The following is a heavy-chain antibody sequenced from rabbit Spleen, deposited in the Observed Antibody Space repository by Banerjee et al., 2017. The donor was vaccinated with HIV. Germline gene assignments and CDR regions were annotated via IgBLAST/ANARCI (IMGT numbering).Heavy chain of an antibody. Sequence: LEESGGGLVKPGGTLTITCTVSGFSFSSNWICWVRQAPGKGLEWIACIDTSDGDTDYANWPKGRFTISKASSTTVTLQMTSLTAADTATYFCARDLVAVIGWNFNLWRPGTLVTVS. V-gene: IGHV1S45*01. J-gene: IGHJ4*01. CDR1: GFSFSSNW. D-gene: IGHD1-1*01. CDR3: ARDLVAVIGWNFNL. CDR2: IDTSDGDT.